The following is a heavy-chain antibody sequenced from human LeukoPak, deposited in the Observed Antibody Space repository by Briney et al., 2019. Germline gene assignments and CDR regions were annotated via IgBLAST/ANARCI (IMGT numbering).Heavy chain of an antibody. D-gene: IGHD3-3*01. Sequence: SETLSLTCAVYGGSFSGYYWSWIRQPPGKGLEWIGEINHSGSTNYNPSLKSRVTISVDTSKNQFSLKLSSVTAADTAVYYCAREVMRNYDFWSGYQVDSNYSDYWGQGTLVTVSS. CDR3: AREVMRNYDFWSGYQVDSNYSDY. V-gene: IGHV4-34*01. CDR1: GGSFSGYY. CDR2: INHSGST. J-gene: IGHJ4*02.